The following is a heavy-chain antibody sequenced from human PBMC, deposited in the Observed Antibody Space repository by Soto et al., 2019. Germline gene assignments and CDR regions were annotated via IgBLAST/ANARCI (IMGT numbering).Heavy chain of an antibody. D-gene: IGHD3-22*01. CDR1: GFTFSSYA. J-gene: IGHJ6*02. Sequence: PGGSLRLSCAASGFTFSSYAMSWVRQAPGKGLEWVSAISGSGGSTYYADSVKGRFTISRDNSKNTLYLQMNSLRAEDTAVYYCAKALQYYYDSSDQYYYYYYGMDVWGQGTTVTVSS. CDR2: ISGSGGST. CDR3: AKALQYYYDSSDQYYYYYYGMDV. V-gene: IGHV3-23*01.